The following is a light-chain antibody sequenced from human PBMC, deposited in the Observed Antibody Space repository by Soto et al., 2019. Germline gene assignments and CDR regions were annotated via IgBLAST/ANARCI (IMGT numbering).Light chain of an antibody. CDR2: YDN. V-gene: IGLV1-44*01. J-gene: IGLJ1*01. CDR1: NSNIGSNT. Sequence: QSVLTQPPSASGTPGQRVTISCSGSNSNIGSNTVNWYQQLPGTAPKLLIYYDNLRPSGVPDRSSGSKSGTPASLAISGLQYDDEADYYCAAWDDSLNGRVFGTGTKVTVL. CDR3: AAWDDSLNGRV.